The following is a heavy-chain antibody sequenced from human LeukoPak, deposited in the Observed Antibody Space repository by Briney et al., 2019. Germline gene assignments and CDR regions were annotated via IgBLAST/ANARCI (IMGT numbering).Heavy chain of an antibody. CDR1: GFTFSSYG. CDR3: ARDSPPFICGDYVQAFDI. J-gene: IGHJ3*02. D-gene: IGHD4-17*01. Sequence: GGSLRLSCAAPGFTFSSYGMHWVRQAPGKGLEWVAVIWYDGSNKYYADSVKGRFTISRDNSKNTLYLQMNSLRAEDTAVYYCARDSPPFICGDYVQAFDIWGQGTMVTVSS. V-gene: IGHV3-33*01. CDR2: IWYDGSNK.